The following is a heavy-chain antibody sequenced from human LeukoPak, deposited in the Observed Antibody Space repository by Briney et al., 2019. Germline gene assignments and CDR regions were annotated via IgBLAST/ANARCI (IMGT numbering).Heavy chain of an antibody. D-gene: IGHD3-22*01. CDR1: GFRVSSNY. Sequence: GGSLRLSCAASGFRVSSNYVTWVRQAPGKGLEWVSVIYTGGRTFYADSVKGRFTISRDESKNTVFLHMNNLRGDDTAMYFCAKTQFYEGSAYYDYWGQGTLVTVSS. V-gene: IGHV3-66*01. J-gene: IGHJ4*02. CDR2: IYTGGRT. CDR3: AKTQFYEGSAYYDY.